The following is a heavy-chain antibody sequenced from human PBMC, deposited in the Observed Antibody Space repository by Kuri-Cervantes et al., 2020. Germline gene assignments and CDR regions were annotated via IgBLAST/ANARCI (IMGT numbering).Heavy chain of an antibody. CDR3: ARETAAGTVDY. V-gene: IGHV1-2*02. Sequence: ASVKVSCKASGYTFTGNYIHWVRQAPGQGLEWMGWINPNSGDTNYAQKFQGRVTMTRDTSISTAYMELSRLRSDDTAVYYCARETAAGTVDYWGQGTLVTVSS. CDR1: GYTFTGNY. J-gene: IGHJ4*02. D-gene: IGHD6-13*01. CDR2: INPNSGDT.